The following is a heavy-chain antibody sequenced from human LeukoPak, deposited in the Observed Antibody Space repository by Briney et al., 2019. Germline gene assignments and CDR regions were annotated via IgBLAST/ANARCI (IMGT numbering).Heavy chain of an antibody. J-gene: IGHJ4*02. D-gene: IGHD6-19*01. CDR1: GYTFTGYC. Sequence: ASVKISCKASGYTFTGYCMHWVRQAPGQGLEWMGWINPKSAGTNYAQKFQGRVTMTRDTSISTTYMELSRLRSDDTAVYYCARDLGISGWYAPPLGYFDYWGQGTLVTVSS. V-gene: IGHV1-2*02. CDR3: ARDLGISGWYAPPLGYFDY. CDR2: INPKSAGT.